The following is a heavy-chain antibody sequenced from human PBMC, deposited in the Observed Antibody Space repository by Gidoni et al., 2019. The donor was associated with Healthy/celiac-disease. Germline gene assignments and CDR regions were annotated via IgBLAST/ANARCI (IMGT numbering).Heavy chain of an antibody. V-gene: IGHV1-2*02. J-gene: IGHJ6*02. CDR1: GYTFTGYY. CDR3: ARDRTAARHYYYYGMDV. D-gene: IGHD6-6*01. CDR2: INPNSGGT. Sequence: QVQLVQSGAEVKKPGALVKVSCKASGYTFTGYYMHWVRQAPGQGLEWMGWINPNSGGTNYAQKFQGRVTMTRDTSISTAYMELSRLRSDDTAVYYCARDRTAARHYYYYGMDVWGQGTTVTVSS.